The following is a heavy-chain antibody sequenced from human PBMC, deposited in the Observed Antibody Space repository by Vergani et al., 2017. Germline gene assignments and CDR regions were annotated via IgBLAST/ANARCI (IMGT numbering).Heavy chain of an antibody. J-gene: IGHJ4*02. Sequence: QVQLVQSGAEVKKPGSSVKVSCKASGGTFSSYAISWVRQAPGQGLEWMGGIITIFGTANYAQKFQGRVTITADDSTSTAYMELSSLRSDDTAVYYCAKVRQWELLEFVDYWGQGTLVTVSS. CDR1: GGTFSSYA. CDR2: IITIFGTA. V-gene: IGHV1-69*01. D-gene: IGHD1-26*01. CDR3: AKVRQWELLEFVDY.